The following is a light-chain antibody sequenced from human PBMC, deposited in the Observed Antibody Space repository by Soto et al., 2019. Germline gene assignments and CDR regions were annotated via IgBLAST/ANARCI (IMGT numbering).Light chain of an antibody. J-gene: IGKJ2*02. V-gene: IGKV3-20*01. Sequence: EIVLTQYPGTLSLSPGERATLSCRASQSVSSSYLAWYQQKPGQAPRLLIYGASIRATGIPDRFSGSGSGTDFTLTISSLEPEDFEVYYCQQYGSSPCTFGQGTKLEIK. CDR1: QSVSSSY. CDR3: QQYGSSPCT. CDR2: GAS.